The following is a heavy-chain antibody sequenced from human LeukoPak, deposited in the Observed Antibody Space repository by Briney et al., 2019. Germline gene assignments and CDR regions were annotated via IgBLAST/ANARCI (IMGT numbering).Heavy chain of an antibody. D-gene: IGHD2-2*01. CDR1: GFTFSSYA. CDR3: AGNGIYQLHWVWFDP. Sequence: PGGSLRLSCAASGFTFSSYAMHWVRQAPGKGLERVAVISYDGSNKYYADSVKGRFTISRDNSKNTLYLQMNSLRAEDTAVYYCAGNGIYQLHWVWFDPWGQGTLVTVSS. CDR2: ISYDGSNK. J-gene: IGHJ5*02. V-gene: IGHV3-30-3*01.